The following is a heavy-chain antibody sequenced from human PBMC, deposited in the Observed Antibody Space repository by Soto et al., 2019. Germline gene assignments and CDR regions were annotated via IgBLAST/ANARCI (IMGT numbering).Heavy chain of an antibody. Sequence: EVHLVESGGGLVQPGESLRLSCAASGFIFTSYAINWVRQAPGKGLEWVSYISSSGTIIYYADAVKGRFTISRDNAKNSVYLQMNNLRAVDTAVDYCASFSPMTDGYYWGQGTLVTVSS. CDR3: ASFSPMTDGYY. CDR2: ISSSGTII. J-gene: IGHJ4*02. V-gene: IGHV3-48*01. D-gene: IGHD4-17*01. CDR1: GFIFTSYA.